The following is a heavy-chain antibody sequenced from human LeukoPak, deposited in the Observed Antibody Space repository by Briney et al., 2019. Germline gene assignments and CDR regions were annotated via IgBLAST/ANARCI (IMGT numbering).Heavy chain of an antibody. CDR1: GDSISSYY. Sequence: SETLSLICTVSGDSISSYYWSWIRQPPGKGLEWIGYIYNSGSTNYNPSLKSRVTMSVDTSKNHMSLKLSSVTAADTAMYYCARSTMVNTATGWFDPWGQGTLVTVSP. J-gene: IGHJ5*02. V-gene: IGHV4-59*12. D-gene: IGHD4/OR15-4a*01. CDR2: IYNSGST. CDR3: ARSTMVNTATGWFDP.